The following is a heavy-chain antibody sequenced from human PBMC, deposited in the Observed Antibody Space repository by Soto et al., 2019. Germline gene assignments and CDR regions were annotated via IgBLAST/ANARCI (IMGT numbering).Heavy chain of an antibody. V-gene: IGHV3-30-3*01. D-gene: IGHD1-1*01. Sequence: QVQLVESGGGMVQPGKSPRLSCAASGFTFNLFAMHWVRQAPGKGLEWVAVASKDAFATYYAGSVEGRFTISRDNSKNTLYLHMNNLRPDDTALYYCAIGNIDVWGHGTAVVVSS. CDR1: GFTFNLFA. J-gene: IGHJ6*02. CDR2: ASKDAFAT. CDR3: AIGNIDV.